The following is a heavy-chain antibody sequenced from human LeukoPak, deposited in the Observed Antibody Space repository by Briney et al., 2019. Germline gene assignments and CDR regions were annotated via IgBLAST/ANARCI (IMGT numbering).Heavy chain of an antibody. CDR1: GGPISSYY. V-gene: IGHV4-59*01. CDR2: IYYSGST. D-gene: IGHD3-22*01. Sequence: SETLSLTCTVSGGPISSYYWSWIRQPPGKGLEWIGYIYYSGSTNYNPSLKSRVTISVDTSKNQFSLKLSSVTAADTAVYYCARVRWLFFDNYYYYMDVWGKGTTVTVSS. J-gene: IGHJ6*03. CDR3: ARVRWLFFDNYYYYMDV.